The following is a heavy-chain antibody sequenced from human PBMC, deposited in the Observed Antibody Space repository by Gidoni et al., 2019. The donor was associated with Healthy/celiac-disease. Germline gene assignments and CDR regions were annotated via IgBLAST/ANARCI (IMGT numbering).Heavy chain of an antibody. CDR3: ARGYSSSWYGDYFDY. V-gene: IGHV3-48*03. CDR1: GFTFGSYE. D-gene: IGHD6-13*01. CDR2: ISSSGSTI. Sequence: EVQLVESGGGLVQPGGSLRLSCAASGFTFGSYERNWVRQAPGKGLEWVSYISSSGSTIYYADSVKGRFTISRDNAKNSLYLQMNSLRAEDTAVYYCARGYSSSWYGDYFDYWGQGTLVTVSS. J-gene: IGHJ4*02.